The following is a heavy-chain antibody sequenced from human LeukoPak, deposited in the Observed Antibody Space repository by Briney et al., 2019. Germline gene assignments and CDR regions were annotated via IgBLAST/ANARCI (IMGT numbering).Heavy chain of an antibody. CDR3: AKGGPFYSPFYDAFDI. D-gene: IGHD5-18*01. V-gene: IGHV3-30*18. CDR1: GFTFSSYG. J-gene: IGHJ3*02. CDR2: ISYDGSNK. Sequence: GGSLRLSCAASGFTFSSYGMHWVRQAPGKGLEWVAVISYDGSNKYYADSVKGRFTISRDNSKNTLYLQMNSLRAEDTAVYYCAKGGPFYSPFYDAFDIWGQGTMVTVSS.